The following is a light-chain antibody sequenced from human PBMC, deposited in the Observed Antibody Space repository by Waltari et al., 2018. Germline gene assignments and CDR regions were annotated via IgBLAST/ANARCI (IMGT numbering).Light chain of an antibody. Sequence: SYVLTQPPSASVAPGETATITRGGANLGSKTAPWYRQKPGQAPVLLIFHDSQRPSGIPERISASNSGNTATLTISRVEAGDEADYYCQVWESGPDRRSFGGGTKLTVL. V-gene: IGLV3-21*01. J-gene: IGLJ2*01. CDR2: HDS. CDR1: NLGSKT. CDR3: QVWESGPDRRS.